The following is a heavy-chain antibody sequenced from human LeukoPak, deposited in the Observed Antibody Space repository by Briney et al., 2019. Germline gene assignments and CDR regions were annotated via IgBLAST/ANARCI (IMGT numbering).Heavy chain of an antibody. J-gene: IGHJ5*02. D-gene: IGHD2-21*02. V-gene: IGHV3-43D*03. CDR3: ARRAYCGGDCLSLRNNWFDP. CDR1: GFTFDDYA. Sequence: GGSLRLSCAASGFTFDDYAMHWVRQAPGKGLEWVSLITWDGGSTYYADSVKGRFTISRDNSKNSLYLQMNSLRTEDTAIYYCARRAYCGGDCLSLRNNWFDPWGQGTLVTVSS. CDR2: ITWDGGST.